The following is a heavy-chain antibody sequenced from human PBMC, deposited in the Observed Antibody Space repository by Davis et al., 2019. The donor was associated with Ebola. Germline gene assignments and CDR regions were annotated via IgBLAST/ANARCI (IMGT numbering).Heavy chain of an antibody. J-gene: IGHJ4*02. Sequence: AASVKVSCKASGYTFTGYYMHWVRQAPGQGLEWMGIINPSGGSTSYAQKFQGRVTITRDTSASTAYMELSSLRSEDTAVYYCARPSDFWSGYSLYYFDYWGQGTLVTVSS. CDR1: GYTFTGYY. CDR2: INPSGGST. V-gene: IGHV1-46*01. D-gene: IGHD3-3*01. CDR3: ARPSDFWSGYSLYYFDY.